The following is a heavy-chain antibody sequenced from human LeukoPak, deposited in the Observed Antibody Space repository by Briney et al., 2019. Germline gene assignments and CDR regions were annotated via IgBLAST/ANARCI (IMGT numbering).Heavy chain of an antibody. CDR3: ARTDSFGMDV. D-gene: IGHD5-18*01. J-gene: IGHJ6*02. Sequence: GGSLRLSCAASGFTFSTYGMPWVRQAPGKGLEWLAFIRNDGSNKYYADSVKGRFTNSRDNSKNTVYLQMDSLRTEDAAVYYCARTDSFGMDVWGQGTTVTVSS. V-gene: IGHV3-30*02. CDR2: IRNDGSNK. CDR1: GFTFSTYG.